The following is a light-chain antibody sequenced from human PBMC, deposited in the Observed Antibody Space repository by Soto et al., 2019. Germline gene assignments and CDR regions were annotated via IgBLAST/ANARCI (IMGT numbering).Light chain of an antibody. CDR2: AAT. CDR1: QSIYINS. CDR3: RQYGDSPFA. J-gene: IGKJ3*01. V-gene: IGKV3-20*01. Sequence: EIVLTQSPGTLSLSPGERATLSCRASQSIYINSLAWYQHKRGQAPRLLIYAATVRATAVPDRFNGSGSGTDFALTISRLEPEDSAMYYCRQYGDSPFAFGPGTKLDVK.